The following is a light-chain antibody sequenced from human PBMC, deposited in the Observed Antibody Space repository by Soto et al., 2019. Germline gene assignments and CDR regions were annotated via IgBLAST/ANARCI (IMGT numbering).Light chain of an antibody. V-gene: IGLV2-14*01. Sequence: QSVLTQPASVSGSPGQSITISCTGTSSDVGSYNYVSWYQQHPGKAPKLMIYDVTNRPSGVSNRFSGSKSGNTASLTISVLQAEDEADYYCSSYTSSSTPLVFGGGTKLTVL. CDR2: DVT. CDR1: SSDVGSYNY. CDR3: SSYTSSSTPLV. J-gene: IGLJ3*02.